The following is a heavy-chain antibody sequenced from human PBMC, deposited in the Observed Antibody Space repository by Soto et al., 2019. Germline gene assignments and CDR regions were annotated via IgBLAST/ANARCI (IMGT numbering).Heavy chain of an antibody. CDR2: IIPIFGTA. CDR1: GGTFSSYA. CDR3: ASTFTNSSSWPLFDY. D-gene: IGHD6-13*01. J-gene: IGHJ4*02. Sequence: SVKVSCKASGGTFSSYAISWVRQAPGQGLEWMGGIIPIFGTANYAQKFQGRVTITADESTSTAYMELSSLRSEDTAVYYCASTFTNSSSWPLFDYWGQGTLVTVSS. V-gene: IGHV1-69*13.